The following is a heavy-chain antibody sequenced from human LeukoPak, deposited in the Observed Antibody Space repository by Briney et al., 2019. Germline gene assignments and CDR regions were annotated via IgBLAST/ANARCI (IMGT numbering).Heavy chain of an antibody. CDR1: GFTFTSYA. J-gene: IGHJ4*02. V-gene: IGHV3-23*01. D-gene: IGHD1-7*01. CDR3: AKDKSKGELRGNEFDY. CDR2: ISGSGVST. Sequence: PGGSLRLSCAASGFTFTSYAMSWVRQAPGKGLEWVSAISGSGVSTYYADSVKGRFTTSRDNSENTLYLHMNSLRAEDTALYYCAKDKSKGELRGNEFDYWGQGTLVIVSS.